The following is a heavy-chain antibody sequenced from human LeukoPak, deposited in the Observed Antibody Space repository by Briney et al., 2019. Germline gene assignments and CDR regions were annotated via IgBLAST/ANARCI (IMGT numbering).Heavy chain of an antibody. CDR3: ARDRTGRNTAQDDY. J-gene: IGHJ4*02. V-gene: IGHV4-39*07. D-gene: IGHD5-18*01. CDR1: DGSISSSNYY. CDR2: IYYSGST. Sequence: SETLSLTCTVSDGSISSSNYYWGWIRQPPGKGLEWIGSIYYSGSTYYNPSLKSRVTISVDTSKNQFSLKVRYVTAADTAVYYCARDRTGRNTAQDDYWGQGTLVTVSS.